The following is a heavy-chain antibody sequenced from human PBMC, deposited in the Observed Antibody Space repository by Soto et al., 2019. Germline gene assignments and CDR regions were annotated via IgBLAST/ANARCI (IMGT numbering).Heavy chain of an antibody. Sequence: AGGSLRLSCEASGFSFSSFAMNWVRQAPGRGLEWVSYISDDGASIYYADSLKGRFTISSDNAKNSLSLQMNNLRAEDTAVYYCAMENSVQAWLQHFDHWGLGILGTVSA. V-gene: IGHV3-48*03. CDR2: ISDDGASI. CDR3: AMENSVQAWLQHFDH. J-gene: IGHJ4*02. D-gene: IGHD5-18*01. CDR1: GFSFSSFA.